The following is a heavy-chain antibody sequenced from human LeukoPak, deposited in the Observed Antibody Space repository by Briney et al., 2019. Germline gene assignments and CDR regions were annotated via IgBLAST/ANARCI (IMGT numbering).Heavy chain of an antibody. CDR1: AYTFTNFY. J-gene: IGHJ4*02. CDR2: INPSGGST. V-gene: IGHV1-46*01. Sequence: ASVKVSCKASAYTFTNFYMHWVRQAPGQGLEWMGTINPSGGSTTYAQKFQGRVTMTRDTSTSTVYMELSSLRSEDAAVYYCARDLSGNKYGHFDYWGQGTLVTVSS. D-gene: IGHD1-26*01. CDR3: ARDLSGNKYGHFDY.